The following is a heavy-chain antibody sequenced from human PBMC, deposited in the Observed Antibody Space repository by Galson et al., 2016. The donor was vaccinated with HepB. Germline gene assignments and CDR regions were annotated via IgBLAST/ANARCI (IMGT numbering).Heavy chain of an antibody. CDR1: GHTLTELS. CDR3: ATFPLSQRPTDWYFDL. V-gene: IGHV1-24*01. D-gene: IGHD5-24*01. CDR2: FDPVDAET. Sequence: SVKVSCKVSGHTLTELSINWVRQTPGKGLEWMGGFDPVDAETIYAQKFQDRVTMTEDTSTDTAYLDLTSLKSEDTAVYYCATFPLSQRPTDWYFDLWGRGTLITVSS. J-gene: IGHJ2*01.